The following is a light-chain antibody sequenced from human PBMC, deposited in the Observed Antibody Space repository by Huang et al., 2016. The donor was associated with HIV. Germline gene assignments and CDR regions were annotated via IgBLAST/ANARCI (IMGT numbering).Light chain of an antibody. J-gene: IGKJ4*01. V-gene: IGKV1-5*03. Sequence: DIQMTQSPPTLSVSVGDRVTITCRASQRISSWLAWYQQKPGKAPKRLIYKASNLESGVPSRRSGSGAGTEFTLTISSLQPDDFATYYCQQYNSYPLTFGGGTKVQIK. CDR2: KAS. CDR1: QRISSW. CDR3: QQYNSYPLT.